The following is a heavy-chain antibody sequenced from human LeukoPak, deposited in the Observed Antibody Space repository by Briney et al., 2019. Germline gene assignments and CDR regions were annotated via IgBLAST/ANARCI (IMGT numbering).Heavy chain of an antibody. CDR2: ISSSSSTI. V-gene: IGHV3-48*04. D-gene: IGHD4-17*01. CDR3: ARRYDYGDSYYFDY. CDR1: GFTFSNYT. J-gene: IGHJ4*02. Sequence: GGSLRLSCAASGFTFSNYTMHWVRQAPGKGLEWVSYISSSSSTIYYADSVKGRFTISRDNAKNSLYLQMNSLRAEDTAVYYCARRYDYGDSYYFDYWGQGTLVTVSS.